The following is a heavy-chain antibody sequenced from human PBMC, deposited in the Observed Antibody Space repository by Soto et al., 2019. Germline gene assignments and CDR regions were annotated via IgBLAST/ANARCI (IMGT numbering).Heavy chain of an antibody. J-gene: IGHJ3*02. V-gene: IGHV3-23*01. CDR3: AKGNCSGGSCPRGAFDI. CDR1: GFTFSSYA. Sequence: GSLRLSCAASGFTFSSYAMSWVRQAPGKGLEWVSAISGSGGSTYYADSVKGRFTISRDNSKNTLYLQMNSLRAEDTAVYYCAKGNCSGGSCPRGAFDIWGQGTMVTVSS. CDR2: ISGSGGST. D-gene: IGHD2-15*01.